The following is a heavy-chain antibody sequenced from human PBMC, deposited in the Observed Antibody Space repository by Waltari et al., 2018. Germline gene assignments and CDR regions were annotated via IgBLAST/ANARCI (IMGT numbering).Heavy chain of an antibody. CDR2: INHSGST. V-gene: IGHV4-34*01. J-gene: IGHJ5*02. CDR3: ARESPYCSGGSCYVFWFDP. CDR1: GGSFSGYY. Sequence: QVQLQQWGAGLLKPSETLSLTCAVHGGSFSGYYWSWLRQPPGQGLEWIGEINHSGSTNYNPSLKSRVTISVDTSKNQFSLKLSSVTAADTAVYYCARESPYCSGGSCYVFWFDPWGQGTLVTVSS. D-gene: IGHD2-15*01.